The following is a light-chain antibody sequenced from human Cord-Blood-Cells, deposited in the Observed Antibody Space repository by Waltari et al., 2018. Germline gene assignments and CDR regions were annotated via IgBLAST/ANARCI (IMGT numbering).Light chain of an antibody. Sequence: QSALTQPASVSGSPGPSITISCPGTSRDVGSYNLVSWYQQHPGKAPKLMIYECSTRPSGVSNRFSGSKSGNTASLTIAGLQAEDEADYYCCSYAGYVFGTGTKVTVL. CDR1: SRDVGSYNL. CDR3: CSYAGYV. V-gene: IGLV2-23*01. CDR2: ECS. J-gene: IGLJ1*01.